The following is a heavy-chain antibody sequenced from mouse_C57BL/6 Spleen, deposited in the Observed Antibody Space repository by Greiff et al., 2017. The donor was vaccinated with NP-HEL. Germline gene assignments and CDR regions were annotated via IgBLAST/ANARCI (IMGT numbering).Heavy chain of an antibody. CDR1: GYTFTDYN. J-gene: IGHJ2*01. CDR2: INPNNGGT. V-gene: IGHV1-18*01. D-gene: IGHD2-4*01. Sequence: VQLQQSGPELVKPGASVKIPCKASGYTFTDYNMDWVKQSHGKSLEWIGDINPNNGGTIYNQKFKGKATLTVDKSSSTAYMELRSLTSEDTAVYYCARRYDYGVGCYFDYWGQGTTLTVSS. CDR3: ARRYDYGVGCYFDY.